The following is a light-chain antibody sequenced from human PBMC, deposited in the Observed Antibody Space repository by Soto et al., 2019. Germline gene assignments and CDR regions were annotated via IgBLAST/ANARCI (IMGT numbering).Light chain of an antibody. CDR1: QSIDNY. Sequence: DIQMTQSPSSLSASVGDRVTITCRAGQSIDNYLSWYQQIPGKAPKLLIYAASNLQRGVPSRFSGSGSGTEFTLTISNLQPDDFAVYYCQQCFSLPPTFGQGTKVDIK. CDR2: AAS. CDR3: QQCFSLPPT. V-gene: IGKV1-39*01. J-gene: IGKJ1*01.